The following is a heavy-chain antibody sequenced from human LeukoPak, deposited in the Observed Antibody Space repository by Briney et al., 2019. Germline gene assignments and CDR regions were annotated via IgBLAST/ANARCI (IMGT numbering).Heavy chain of an antibody. CDR2: INPSGGST. CDR1: AYTFTNYY. CDR3: AREGSSGQLL. V-gene: IGHV1-46*01. Sequence: GASVKVSCKASAYTFTNYYLHWVRQAPGQGLEWMGIINPSGGSTSYAQKFQGRVTMTRDTSTSTVYMELSSLRSEDTAVYYCAREGSSGQLLWGQGSMDTVSS. D-gene: IGHD3-22*01. J-gene: IGHJ3*01.